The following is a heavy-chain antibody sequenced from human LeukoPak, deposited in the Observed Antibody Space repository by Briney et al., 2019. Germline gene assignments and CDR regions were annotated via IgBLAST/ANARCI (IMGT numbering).Heavy chain of an antibody. CDR1: GYTFTSYG. V-gene: IGHV1-18*01. Sequence: ASVKVSCKASGYTFTSYGISWVRQAPGQGLEWMGWISAYNGNTNYAQKLQGRVTMTTDTSTSTAYMELRSLRSDDTAVYYCARGDTPTVYYYYMDVWGKGTTVTVSS. J-gene: IGHJ6*03. CDR2: ISAYNGNT. CDR3: ARGDTPTVYYYYMDV. D-gene: IGHD5-18*01.